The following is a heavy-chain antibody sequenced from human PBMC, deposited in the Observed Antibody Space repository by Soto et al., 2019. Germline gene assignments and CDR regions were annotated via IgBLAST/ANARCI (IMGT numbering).Heavy chain of an antibody. CDR1: GFTFSSHE. J-gene: IGHJ5*02. CDR2: ISGSSSMI. V-gene: IGHV3-48*03. Sequence: EVQLVESGGGLVQPGGSLRLSCAGSGFTFSSHEMNWVRQAPGKGLEWVSYISGSSSMIYYTDSVKGRFTISRDNAKNSLYLQMNSLRAEDTAVYYCAHDCWSEYSWGQGTLVTVSS. CDR3: AHDCWSEYS. D-gene: IGHD3-3*01.